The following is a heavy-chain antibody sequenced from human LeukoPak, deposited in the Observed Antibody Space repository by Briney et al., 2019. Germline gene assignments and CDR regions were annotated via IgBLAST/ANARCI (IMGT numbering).Heavy chain of an antibody. CDR2: MTTSGNTI. V-gene: IGHV3-48*02. J-gene: IGHJ4*02. Sequence: GGSLRLSCIVSGITFSGYSMIWVRQAPGKGLEWLSFMTTSGNTIFYAESVKDRFTISRDNAKKSLYLQMNSLREEDTAVYYCARVGGATAVTMYFEYWGQGTLVTVTS. D-gene: IGHD1-26*01. CDR1: GITFSGYS. CDR3: ARVGGATAVTMYFEY.